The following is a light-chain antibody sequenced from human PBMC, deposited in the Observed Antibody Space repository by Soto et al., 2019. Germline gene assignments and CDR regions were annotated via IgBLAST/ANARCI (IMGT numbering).Light chain of an antibody. CDR3: QQRSNWPLT. J-gene: IGKJ1*01. Sequence: EIVLTQSPATVSSSPGERATLSCRASQSVSSYFAWYQQKPGQAPRLLIYDASNRATGIPARFSGSGSGTDFTLTISSLEPEDFAVYYCQQRSNWPLTFGQGTK. V-gene: IGKV3-11*01. CDR1: QSVSSY. CDR2: DAS.